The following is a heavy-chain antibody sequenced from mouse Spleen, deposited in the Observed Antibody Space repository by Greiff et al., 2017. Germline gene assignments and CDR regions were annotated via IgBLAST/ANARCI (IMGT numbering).Heavy chain of an antibody. Sequence: EVHLVESEGGLVQPGSSMKLSCTASGFTFSDYYMAWVRQVPEKGLEWVANINYDGSSTYYLDSLKSRFIISRDNAKNILYLQLSSLKSEDTATYYFAREVLRPYAMDYWGQGTSVTVSS. D-gene: IGHD1-2*01. CDR3: AREVLRPYAMDY. CDR2: INYDGSST. V-gene: IGHV5-16*01. J-gene: IGHJ4*01. CDR1: GFTFSDYY.